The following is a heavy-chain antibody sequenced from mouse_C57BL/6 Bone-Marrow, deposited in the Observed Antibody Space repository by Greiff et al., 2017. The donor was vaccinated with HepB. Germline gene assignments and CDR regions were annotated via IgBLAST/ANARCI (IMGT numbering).Heavy chain of an antibody. J-gene: IGHJ3*01. V-gene: IGHV1-81*01. CDR1: GYTFTSYG. CDR2: IYPRSGNT. Sequence: QVQLQQSGAELARPGASVKLSCKASGYTFTSYGISWVKQRTGQGLEWIGEIYPRSGNTYYNEKFKGKATLTADKSSSTAYMELRSLTSEDSAVYFCARGGDPGGQGTLVTVSA. CDR3: ARGGDP.